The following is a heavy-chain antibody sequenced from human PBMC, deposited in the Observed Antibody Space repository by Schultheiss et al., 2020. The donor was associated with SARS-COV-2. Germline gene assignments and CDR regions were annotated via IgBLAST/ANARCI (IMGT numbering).Heavy chain of an antibody. D-gene: IGHD7-27*01. CDR2: ISAYNGNT. J-gene: IGHJ2*01. CDR3: ARDPGRTGDLSGWYFDL. CDR1: GYTFTSYG. Sequence: ASVKVSCKASGYTFTSYGISWVRQAPGQGLEWMGWISAYNGNTNYAQKLQGRVTMTTDTSTSTAYMELRSLRSDDTAVYYCARDPGRTGDLSGWYFDLWGRGTLVTVSS. V-gene: IGHV1-18*01.